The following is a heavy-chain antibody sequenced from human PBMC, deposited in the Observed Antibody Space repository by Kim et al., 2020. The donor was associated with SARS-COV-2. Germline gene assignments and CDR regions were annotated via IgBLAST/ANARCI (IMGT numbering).Heavy chain of an antibody. Sequence: GGSLRLSCAASGFTFSSYGMHWVRQAPGKGLEWVAVISYDGSNKYYADSVKGRFTISRDNSKNTLYLQMNSLRAEDTAVYYCAKVRTMIVVGNDAFDIWGQGTMVTVSS. V-gene: IGHV3-30*18. D-gene: IGHD3-22*01. CDR3: AKVRTMIVVGNDAFDI. J-gene: IGHJ3*02. CDR2: ISYDGSNK. CDR1: GFTFSSYG.